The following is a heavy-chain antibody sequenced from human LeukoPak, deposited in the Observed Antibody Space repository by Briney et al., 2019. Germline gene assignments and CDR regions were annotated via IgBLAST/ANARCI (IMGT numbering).Heavy chain of an antibody. CDR3: ARWEGAVAGWAGLDY. V-gene: IGHV1-46*01. J-gene: IGHJ4*02. CDR2: INPSGGST. CDR1: GYTFTSYY. D-gene: IGHD6-19*01. Sequence: ASVTVSCKASGYTFTSYYMHWVRQAPGQGLEWMGIINPSGGSTSYAQKFQGRVTMTRDTSTSTVYMELSSLRSEDTAVYYCARWEGAVAGWAGLDYWGQGTLVTVSS.